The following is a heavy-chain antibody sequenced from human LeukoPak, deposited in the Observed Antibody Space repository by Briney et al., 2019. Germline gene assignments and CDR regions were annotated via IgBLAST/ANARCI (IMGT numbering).Heavy chain of an antibody. J-gene: IGHJ4*02. D-gene: IGHD3-10*01. CDR2: ISYDGGNT. V-gene: IGHV3-30*01. Sequence: GGSLRLSCAASGFTFSSYAMHWVRQAPGKGLEWVAVISYDGGNTYYADSVKGRFTISRDNSQNTLYLQLNSLRAEDTAVYYCARDSTYYYGSGSSGPHYFDYWGQGTLVTVSS. CDR3: ARDSTYYYGSGSSGPHYFDY. CDR1: GFTFSSYA.